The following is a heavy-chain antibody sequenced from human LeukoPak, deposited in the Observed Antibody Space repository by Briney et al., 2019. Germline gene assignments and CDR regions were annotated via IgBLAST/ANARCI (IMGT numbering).Heavy chain of an antibody. J-gene: IGHJ4*02. CDR3: ASDRRLNGDTSYSSAFDY. CDR2: VSYDGSNK. Sequence: GGSLRLSCAASGFTFSNYAMHWVRQAPGKGLEWVAVVSYDGSNKYYADSVKGRFTISRDNSKNTLYLQMNSLRPEDTAVYYCASDRRLNGDTSYSSAFDYWGQETLVTVSS. V-gene: IGHV3-30-3*01. D-gene: IGHD2-21*01. CDR1: GFTFSNYA.